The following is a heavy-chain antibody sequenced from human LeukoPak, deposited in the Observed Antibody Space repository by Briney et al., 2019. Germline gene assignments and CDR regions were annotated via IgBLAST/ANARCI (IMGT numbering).Heavy chain of an antibody. Sequence: GESLRISCKGSGYSFTSYWISWVRQMPGKGQEWMGRIDPSDSYTNYSPSFQGHVTISADKSISTAYLQWSSLKASDTAMYYCARTHCSSTSCYEGDNWFDPWGQGTLVTVSS. CDR3: ARTHCSSTSCYEGDNWFDP. V-gene: IGHV5-10-1*01. D-gene: IGHD2-2*01. CDR1: GYSFTSYW. J-gene: IGHJ5*02. CDR2: IDPSDSYT.